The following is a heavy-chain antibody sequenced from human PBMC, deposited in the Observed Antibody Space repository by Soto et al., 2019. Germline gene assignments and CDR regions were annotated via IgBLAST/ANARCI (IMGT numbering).Heavy chain of an antibody. CDR3: ATWHEREHAYDV. CDR1: GFTISGKKY. CDR2: LYDLDGS. J-gene: IGHJ3*01. D-gene: IGHD1-1*01. V-gene: IGHV3-53*01. Sequence: DVQLVEFGGGLIQPGESLRLSCAASGFTISGKKYVAWVRQAPGKGLEWVSALYDLDGSFYAASVKGRFTTSSDSSKTTVYLRMNDLRPDDTAVYYCATWHEREHAYDVWGQGTTVTVSS.